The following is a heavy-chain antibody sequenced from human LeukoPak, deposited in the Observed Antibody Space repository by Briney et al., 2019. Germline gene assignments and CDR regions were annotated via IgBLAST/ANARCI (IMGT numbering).Heavy chain of an antibody. CDR2: MRPDGSVI. J-gene: IGHJ4*02. D-gene: IGHD3-10*01. CDR1: GFAFSDHY. V-gene: IGHV3-7*01. Sequence: GGSLRLSCAASGFAFSDHYMDWVRQAPGEGLEWVANMRPDGSVIEYVDSVKGRFTISRDNAKNALYLQMNNLRAEDTAVYYCARDNYYTIDHWGQGTLVTVSS. CDR3: ARDNYYTIDH.